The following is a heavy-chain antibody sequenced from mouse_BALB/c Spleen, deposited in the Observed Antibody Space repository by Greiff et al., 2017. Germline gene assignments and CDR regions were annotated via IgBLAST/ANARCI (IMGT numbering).Heavy chain of an antibody. Sequence: EVNLVESGGGLVKPGGSLKLSCAASGFTFSSYAMSWVRQTPEKRLEWVASISSGGSTYYPDSVKGRFTISRDNARNILYLQMSSLRSEDTAMYYCATYYRYLYYYAMDYWGQGTSVTVSS. D-gene: IGHD2-14*01. V-gene: IGHV5-6-5*01. CDR3: ATYYRYLYYYAMDY. J-gene: IGHJ4*01. CDR1: GFTFSSYA. CDR2: ISSGGST.